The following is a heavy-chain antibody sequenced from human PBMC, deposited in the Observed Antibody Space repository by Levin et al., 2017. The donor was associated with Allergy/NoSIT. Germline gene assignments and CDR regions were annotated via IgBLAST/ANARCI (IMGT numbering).Heavy chain of an antibody. J-gene: IGHJ5*02. CDR1: GFSFSNSA. CDR3: ARDQSSTWYGGWFDP. V-gene: IGHV3-23*01. Sequence: LSLTCAASGFSFSNSAMSWVRQTPGKGLEWVSAISGSGGTREYADSVKGRFTISRDNSKNTVFLQMKSLRVDDTTLYFCARDQSSTWYGGWFDPWGQGTLVTVSS. CDR2: ISGSGGTR. D-gene: IGHD6-13*01.